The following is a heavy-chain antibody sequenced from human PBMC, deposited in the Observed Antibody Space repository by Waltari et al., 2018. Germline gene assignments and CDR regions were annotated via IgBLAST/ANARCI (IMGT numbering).Heavy chain of an antibody. CDR1: GYSISSGYY. J-gene: IGHJ3*02. Sequence: QVQLQESGPGLVKPSETLSLTCAVSGYSISSGYYWGWIRQPPGKGLEWIGSGYHSGSTYYTPSLKSRVTISVDTSKNQFSLKLSSVTAADTAVYYCARHEKPYGDYQTAFDIWGQGTMVTVSS. CDR3: ARHEKPYGDYQTAFDI. D-gene: IGHD4-17*01. V-gene: IGHV4-38-2*01. CDR2: GYHSGST.